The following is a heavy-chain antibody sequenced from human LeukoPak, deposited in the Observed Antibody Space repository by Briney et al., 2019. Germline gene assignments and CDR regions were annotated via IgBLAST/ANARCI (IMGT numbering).Heavy chain of an antibody. CDR2: ISTSGSTI. J-gene: IGHJ4*02. CDR1: GITLSDHH. V-gene: IGHV3-11*04. D-gene: IGHD4-17*01. CDR3: ARDHGDYDY. Sequence: GGSLRLSCAVAGITLSDHHMDWVRQAPGKGLEWVSYISTSGSTIYYADSVKGRFTISRDNAKNSLYLQMNSLRAEDTAVYYCARDHGDYDYWGQGTLVTVSS.